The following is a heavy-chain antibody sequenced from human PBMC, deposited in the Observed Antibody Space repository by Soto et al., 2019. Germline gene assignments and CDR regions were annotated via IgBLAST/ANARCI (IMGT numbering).Heavy chain of an antibody. D-gene: IGHD6-19*01. CDR2: FNPDDGKT. CDR1: GYTFTSYG. V-gene: IGHV1-18*01. J-gene: IGHJ4*02. CDR3: ATVSSGWYYFDY. Sequence: ASVKVSCKASGYTFTSYGISWVRQAPGQGLEWMGGFNPDDGKTIYAQKLQGRVTMTEDTSTDTAYMELSSLRSEDTAVYYCATVSSGWYYFDYWGQGTLVTVSS.